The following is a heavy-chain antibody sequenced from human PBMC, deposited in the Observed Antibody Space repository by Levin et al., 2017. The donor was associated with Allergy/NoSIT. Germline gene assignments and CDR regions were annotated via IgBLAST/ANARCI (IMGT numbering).Heavy chain of an antibody. CDR1: GFTFSSYG. D-gene: IGHD5-12*01. J-gene: IGHJ4*02. Sequence: GGSLRLSCAASGFTFSSYGMHWVRQAPGKGLEWVAVISYDGSNKYYADSVKGRFTISRDNSKNTLYLQMNSLRAEDTAVYYCAKGRRRGYSGYNYWGQGTLVTVSS. CDR3: AKGRRRGYSGYNY. V-gene: IGHV3-30*18. CDR2: ISYDGSNK.